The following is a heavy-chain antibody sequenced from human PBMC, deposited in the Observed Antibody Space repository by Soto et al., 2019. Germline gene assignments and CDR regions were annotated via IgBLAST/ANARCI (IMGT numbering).Heavy chain of an antibody. V-gene: IGHV3-23*01. CDR1: GFSLIDYA. Sequence: GGSLRLSCAASGFSLIDYAINWVRQVPGRGMEYVAGIGGRGGNALYADSMKGRFSISRDNSKNTVYLHMHNLRVDDSAMYYCAKARHSGDFAGSYDSWGQGTLVTVSS. D-gene: IGHD2-21*02. J-gene: IGHJ5*02. CDR3: AKARHSGDFAGSYDS. CDR2: IGGRGGNA.